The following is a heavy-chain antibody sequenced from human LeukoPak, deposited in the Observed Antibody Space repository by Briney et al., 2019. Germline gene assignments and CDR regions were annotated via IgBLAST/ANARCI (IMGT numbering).Heavy chain of an antibody. D-gene: IGHD2-15*01. CDR1: GGSFSNYA. CDR2: ITPIVDIA. V-gene: IGHV1-69*10. CDR3: ASGLGFCSGSDCTNLVKDYYYGMSV. Sequence: ASVKVSCKASGGSFSNYAFSWVRQAPGQGLEWMGRITPIVDIATYIQKFQGRVTITANKFTSTAYMELSSLTSEDTAVYYCASGLGFCSGSDCTNLVKDYYYGMSVWGQGTTVTVSS. J-gene: IGHJ6*02.